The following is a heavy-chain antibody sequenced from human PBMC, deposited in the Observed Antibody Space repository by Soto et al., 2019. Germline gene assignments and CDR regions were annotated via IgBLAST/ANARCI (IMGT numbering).Heavy chain of an antibody. D-gene: IGHD3-22*01. Sequence: SETLSLTCAVSGGSISSSNWWSWVRQPPGKGLEWIGEIYHSGSTNYNPSLKSRVTISVDKSKNQFSLKLSSVTAADTAVYYCARDTYYDRKDGGDYYYYYCMDVLGQGTTVTVYS. CDR1: GGSISSSNW. CDR3: ARDTYYDRKDGGDYYYYYCMDV. J-gene: IGHJ6*02. V-gene: IGHV4-4*02. CDR2: IYHSGST.